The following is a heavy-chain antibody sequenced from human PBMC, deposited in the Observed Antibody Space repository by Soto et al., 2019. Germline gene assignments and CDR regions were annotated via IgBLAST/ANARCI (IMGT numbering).Heavy chain of an antibody. V-gene: IGHV4-30-4*01. CDR2: IYYSGST. CDR1: GGSISSGDYY. CDR3: AREITVTTGWFDP. J-gene: IGHJ5*02. D-gene: IGHD4-17*01. Sequence: QVQLQESGPGLVKPSQTLSLTCTVSGGSISSGDYYWSWIRQPPGKGLEWIGYIYYSGSTYYNPSLKSRVTISVDTSNNQFSLKLSSVTAADTAVYYCAREITVTTGWFDPWGQGTLVTVSS.